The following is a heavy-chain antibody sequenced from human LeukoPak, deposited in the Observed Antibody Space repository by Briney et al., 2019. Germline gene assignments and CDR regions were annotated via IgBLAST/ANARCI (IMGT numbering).Heavy chain of an antibody. CDR2: ISSSGSTI. J-gene: IGHJ6*02. V-gene: IGHV3-48*01. CDR1: GFTFSSYS. Sequence: GGSLRLSCAVSGFTFSSYSMNWVRQAPGKGLEWVSYISSSGSTIYYADSVKGRFTISRDNAKNSLCLQMNSLRAEDTAVYYCAREPAAIYYYYGMDVWGQGTTVTVSS. D-gene: IGHD2-2*02. CDR3: AREPAAIYYYYGMDV.